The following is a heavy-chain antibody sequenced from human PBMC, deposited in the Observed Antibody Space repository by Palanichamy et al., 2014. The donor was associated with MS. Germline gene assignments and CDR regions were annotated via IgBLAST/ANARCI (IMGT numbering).Heavy chain of an antibody. CDR1: GFTFSSYA. Sequence: QVQLVESGGGVVQPGRSLRLSCAASGFTFSSYAMHWVRQAPGKGLEWAAVISYDGSNKYYADSVKGRFTISRDNSKNTLYLQMNSLRAEDTAVYYCARVLGSSWPPSYGMDVWGQGTTVTVSS. CDR2: ISYDGSNK. J-gene: IGHJ6*02. D-gene: IGHD6-13*01. V-gene: IGHV3-30*04. CDR3: ARVLGSSWPPSYGMDV.